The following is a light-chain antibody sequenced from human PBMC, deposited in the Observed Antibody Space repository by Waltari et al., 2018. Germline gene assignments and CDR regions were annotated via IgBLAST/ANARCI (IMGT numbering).Light chain of an antibody. CDR3: QQYNNWPPPYT. J-gene: IGKJ2*01. CDR2: GAS. Sequence: EILMTQSPATLSVSPGESVTLSCRASQSVSSNLAWYQQIPGQAPRLLIYGASTRASGIPARFSGSGSGTEFTLTISSLQSEDFAVYYCQQYNNWPPPYTFGQGTKLEIK. V-gene: IGKV3-15*01. CDR1: QSVSSN.